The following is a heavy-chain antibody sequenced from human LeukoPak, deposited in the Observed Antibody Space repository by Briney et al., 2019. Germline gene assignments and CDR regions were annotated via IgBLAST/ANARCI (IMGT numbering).Heavy chain of an antibody. CDR3: ARGEWSSSPFDY. J-gene: IGHJ4*02. CDR2: ISSTGNPR. Sequence: GGSLRLSCTASGLTFSDYSMNWVRQAPGKGLEWVSYISSTGNPRHYAESVEGRFTISRDNAKNSLYLQMNSLKAEDTAVYYCARGEWSSSPFDYWGQGTLVTVSS. CDR1: GLTFSDYS. D-gene: IGHD6-6*01. V-gene: IGHV3-48*04.